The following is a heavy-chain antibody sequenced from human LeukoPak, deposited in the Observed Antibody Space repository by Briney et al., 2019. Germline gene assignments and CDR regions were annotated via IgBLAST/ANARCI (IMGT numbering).Heavy chain of an antibody. CDR1: GFTFISYS. V-gene: IGHV3-48*01. Sequence: GGSLRLSCAASGFTFISYSVNWVRQAPGKGLEWVSYISSSTTTTIYYADSVKGRFTISRDNAKNSLYLQINSLRAEDTAVFYCARSRSGSYFDYWGQGTLVTVSS. CDR3: ARSRSGSYFDY. J-gene: IGHJ4*02. CDR2: ISSSTTTTI. D-gene: IGHD1-26*01.